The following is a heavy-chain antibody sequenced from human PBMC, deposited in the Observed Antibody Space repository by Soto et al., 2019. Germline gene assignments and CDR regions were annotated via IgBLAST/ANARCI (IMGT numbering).Heavy chain of an antibody. D-gene: IGHD3-3*01. V-gene: IGHV4-31*03. CDR2: IYYSGST. CDR3: ARDLRFWSGHRIYNWFAP. J-gene: IGHJ5*02. Sequence: SETLSLTCTVSGGSISSGGYYWSWIRHHPGKGLEWIGYIYYSGSTYYNPSLKSRVTISVDTSKNQFSLKLSSVTAADTAVYYCARDLRFWSGHRIYNWFAPWGQGTLVTVSS. CDR1: GGSISSGGYY.